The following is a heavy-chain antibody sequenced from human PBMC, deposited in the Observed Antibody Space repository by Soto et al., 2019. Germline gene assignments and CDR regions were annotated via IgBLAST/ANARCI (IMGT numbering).Heavy chain of an antibody. CDR1: GGSISSYY. D-gene: IGHD3-3*02. CDR2: IYYSGST. J-gene: IGHJ5*02. Sequence: SETLSLTCSVSGGSISSYYWGWIRQPPGKGLEWIGSIYYSGSTYYNPSLKSRVTISVDTSKNQFSLKLSSVTAADTAVYYCASPKIAFYNWFDPWGQGTLVTVSS. V-gene: IGHV4-39*01. CDR3: ASPKIAFYNWFDP.